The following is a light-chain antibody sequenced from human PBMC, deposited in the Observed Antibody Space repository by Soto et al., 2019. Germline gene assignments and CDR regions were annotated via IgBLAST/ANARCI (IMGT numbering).Light chain of an antibody. CDR3: CSYAGSSTYL. Sequence: QSARTQPASVSGSPGQSITDSCTGTSSDVGSYNLVSWYQQHPGKAPKLMIYEGSKRPSGVSNRFSGSKSGNTASLTISGLQAEDEADYYCCSYAGSSTYLFGGGTKLTVL. CDR2: EGS. CDR1: SSDVGSYNL. V-gene: IGLV2-23*01. J-gene: IGLJ2*01.